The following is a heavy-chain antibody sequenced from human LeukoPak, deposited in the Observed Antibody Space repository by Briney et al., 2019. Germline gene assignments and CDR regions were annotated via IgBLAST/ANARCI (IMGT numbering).Heavy chain of an antibody. CDR3: ARASQYYYDSSGNMTNWFDP. CDR1: GYTFSGYY. Sequence: ASVKVSCKASGYTFSGYYMHWVRQAPGQGLEWVGWINPNSGGTNYAQKFQGRVTMTRDTSISTAYMELSRLLSGDTAVYYCARASQYYYDSSGNMTNWFDPWGQGTLVTVSS. CDR2: INPNSGGT. D-gene: IGHD3-22*01. V-gene: IGHV1-2*02. J-gene: IGHJ5*02.